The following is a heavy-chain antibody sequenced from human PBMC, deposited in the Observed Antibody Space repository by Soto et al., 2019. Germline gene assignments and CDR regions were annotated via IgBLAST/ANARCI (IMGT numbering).Heavy chain of an antibody. CDR3: AKEDIVVVPPTAYYYYMDV. D-gene: IGHD2-15*01. CDR1: GFTFSSYG. CDR2: ISYDGSNK. Sequence: GGSLRLSCAASGFTFSSYGMHWVRQAPGKGLEWVAVISYDGSNKYYADSVKGRFTISRDNSKNTLYLQMNSLRAEDTAVYYCAKEDIVVVPPTAYYYYMDVWGKGTTVTVSS. J-gene: IGHJ6*03. V-gene: IGHV3-30*18.